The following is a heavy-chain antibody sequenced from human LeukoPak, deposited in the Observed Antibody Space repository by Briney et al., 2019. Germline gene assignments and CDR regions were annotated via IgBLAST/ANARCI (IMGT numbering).Heavy chain of an antibody. CDR1: GYTFTGYY. V-gene: IGHV1-2*06. Sequence: ASVKVSCKASGYTFTGYYMHWVRQAPGQGLEWMGRINPNSGGTNYAQKFQGRVTMTRDTSISTAYMELSSLRSEDTAVYYCATGMITFGGVIGKLGFDYWGQGTLVTVSS. D-gene: IGHD3-16*02. CDR2: INPNSGGT. CDR3: ATGMITFGGVIGKLGFDY. J-gene: IGHJ4*02.